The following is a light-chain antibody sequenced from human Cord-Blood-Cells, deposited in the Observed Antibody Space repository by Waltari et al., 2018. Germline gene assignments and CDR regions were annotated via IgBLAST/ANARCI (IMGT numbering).Light chain of an antibody. CDR1: QDISNY. Sequence: DIQMTQSPSSLSASVGDRVTITCQASQDISNYLNWYPRKPGKAPKLLSFDASNFETGVPSRFMGTGSGTDCTLPISSLQPEDIATYYCQQYDNLPLPFGGGTKVEIK. CDR3: QQYDNLPLP. J-gene: IGKJ4*02. CDR2: DAS. V-gene: IGKV1-33*01.